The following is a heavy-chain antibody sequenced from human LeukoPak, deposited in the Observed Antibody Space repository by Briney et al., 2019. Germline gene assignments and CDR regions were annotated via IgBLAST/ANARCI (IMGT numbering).Heavy chain of an antibody. CDR3: ARERAWGYYDFWSGYSQGYSDYGMDV. V-gene: IGHV3-53*01. J-gene: IGHJ6*02. CDR2: IYSGGST. D-gene: IGHD3-3*01. CDR1: GFTVSSNY. Sequence: GGSLRLSCAASGFTVSSNYMSWVRQAPGEGLEWVSVIYSGGSTYYADSVKGRFTISRDNSKNTLYLQMNSLRAEDTAVYYCARERAWGYYDFWSGYSQGYSDYGMDVWGQGTTVTVSS.